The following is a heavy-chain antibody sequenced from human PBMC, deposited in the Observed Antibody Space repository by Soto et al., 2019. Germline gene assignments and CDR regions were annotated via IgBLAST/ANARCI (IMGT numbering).Heavy chain of an antibody. V-gene: IGHV4-30-4*02. Sequence: SDTLSLTCTVSGGSISIGDYYWSWIRQPPGKGLEWIGYIYYSGSTYYNPSLKSRVTISVDTSKNQFSLKLSSVTAADTAVYYCAREEYSSGWYDYWGQGTLVTVSS. D-gene: IGHD6-19*01. CDR3: AREEYSSGWYDY. CDR2: IYYSGST. J-gene: IGHJ4*02. CDR1: GGSISIGDYY.